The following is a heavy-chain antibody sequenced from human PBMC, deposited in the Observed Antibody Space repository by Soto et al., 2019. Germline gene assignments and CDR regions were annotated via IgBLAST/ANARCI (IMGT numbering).Heavy chain of an antibody. J-gene: IGHJ4*02. D-gene: IGHD3-9*01. Sequence: GGSLRLSCAASGFTFSSYSMNWVRQAPGKGLEWVSSISSSSSYIYYAGSVKGRFTISRDNAKNSLYLQMNSLRAEDTAVYYCARGAFNIYFDWYFDYWGQGTLVTVSS. V-gene: IGHV3-21*01. CDR2: ISSSSSYI. CDR3: ARGAFNIYFDWYFDY. CDR1: GFTFSSYS.